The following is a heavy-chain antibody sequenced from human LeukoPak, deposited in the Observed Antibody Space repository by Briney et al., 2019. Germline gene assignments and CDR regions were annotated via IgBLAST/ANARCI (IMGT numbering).Heavy chain of an antibody. CDR1: VYKSTGLH. V-gene: IGHV1-2*02. CDR2: VNPNTGAT. Sequence: ASVKVSCKGTVYKSTGLHMHWLRQAPGQGLEWMGWVNPNTGATMYAQKFQDRVTMTRDTSISTAYIELRSLLSDDTAVYYCVRADEFGDHVHDLWGQGTLVTVSS. CDR3: VRADEFGDHVHDL. D-gene: IGHD3-10*01. J-gene: IGHJ4*02.